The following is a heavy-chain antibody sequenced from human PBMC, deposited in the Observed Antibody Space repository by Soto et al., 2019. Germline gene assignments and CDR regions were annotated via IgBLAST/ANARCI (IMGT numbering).Heavy chain of an antibody. CDR2: ISAYNGNT. D-gene: IGHD4-17*01. J-gene: IGHJ4*02. Sequence: QVQLVQSGAEVKKPGASVKVSCKASGYTFTSYGISWVRQAPGQGLEWMGWISAYNGNTNYAQKLQGRDTMTTDTSTRPACMELRSLRADDAAVYYCAMWLWLDSKDHGDYVRDLYYFDYWGQGTLVPVSS. V-gene: IGHV1-18*04. CDR3: AMWLWLDSKDHGDYVRDLYYFDY. CDR1: GYTFTSYG.